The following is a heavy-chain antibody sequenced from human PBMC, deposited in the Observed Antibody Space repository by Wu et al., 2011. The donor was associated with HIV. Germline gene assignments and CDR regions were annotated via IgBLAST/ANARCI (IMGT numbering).Heavy chain of an antibody. J-gene: IGHJ4*02. CDR2: IIPMFDTA. D-gene: IGHD3-22*01. V-gene: IGHV1-69*14. CDR1: GGTFTSYA. Sequence: QVQLVQSGAEVKKPGSSVKVSCKASGGTFTSYAVSWVRLTPGQGLEWMGRIIPMFDTANYAQNFQSRLTITADKSTTTAYMELSSLRSEDTAVYYCARGLAGSYDRNWGQGTLVTVSS. CDR3: ARGLAGSYDRN.